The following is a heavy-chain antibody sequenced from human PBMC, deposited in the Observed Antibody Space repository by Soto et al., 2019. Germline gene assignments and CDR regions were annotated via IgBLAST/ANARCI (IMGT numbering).Heavy chain of an antibody. CDR1: GLSFSSYA. D-gene: IGHD3-9*01. J-gene: IGHJ4*02. CDR3: AKDAKILDWLPTSYYFDF. V-gene: IGHV3-23*01. CDR2: ISRSGTST. Sequence: EVQVLESGGGLAQPGRSLRLSCAVSGLSFSSYAMTWVRQSPGKGLEWVSSISRSGTSTYSADSVRGRFTLSRDNSKKTLYLQMNSLRAEDTAVYYCAKDAKILDWLPTSYYFDFWGQGTLVTVSS.